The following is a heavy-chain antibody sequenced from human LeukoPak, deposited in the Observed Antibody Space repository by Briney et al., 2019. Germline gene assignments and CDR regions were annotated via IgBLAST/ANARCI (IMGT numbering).Heavy chain of an antibody. V-gene: IGHV3-30-3*01. D-gene: IGHD5-24*01. Sequence: PGRSLRLSCAASGFTFSSYAMHWVRQAPGKGLEWVAVISYDGSNKYYADSVKGRFTISRDNSKNTLYLQMNSLRAEDTAVYYCARATRRDGSPYYLDHWGQGTLVTVPS. CDR1: GFTFSSYA. CDR3: ARATRRDGSPYYLDH. J-gene: IGHJ4*02. CDR2: ISYDGSNK.